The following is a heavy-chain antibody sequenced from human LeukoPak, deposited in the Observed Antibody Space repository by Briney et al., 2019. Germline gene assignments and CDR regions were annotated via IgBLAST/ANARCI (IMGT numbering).Heavy chain of an antibody. V-gene: IGHV3-9*01. D-gene: IGHD6-13*01. J-gene: IGHJ4*02. Sequence: QPGRSLRLSCAASGCTFDDYAIHWVRQAPGKGLELVSVISRNSGSIAYADSVKGRFTISRDNAKNSLYFQMNSLRAEDTAFYYCAKTGGYAGSWYGFDYWGRGTLVTVSS. CDR3: AKTGGYAGSWYGFDY. CDR2: ISRNSGSI. CDR1: GCTFDDYA.